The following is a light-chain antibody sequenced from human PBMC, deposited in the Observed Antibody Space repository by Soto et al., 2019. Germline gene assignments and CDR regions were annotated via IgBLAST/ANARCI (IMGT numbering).Light chain of an antibody. CDR2: WAS. J-gene: IGKJ1*01. Sequence: DIVMTQSPDSLAVSLGERATINCKSSQSVLYSSNNNNYLAWYQQKPGQPPKLLIYWASTRESGVPDRFSGSGSGTDFTPTISSLQAEDVAVYYCHQYYSSPTFGQGTKVEIK. CDR3: HQYYSSPT. V-gene: IGKV4-1*01. CDR1: QSVLYSSNNNNY.